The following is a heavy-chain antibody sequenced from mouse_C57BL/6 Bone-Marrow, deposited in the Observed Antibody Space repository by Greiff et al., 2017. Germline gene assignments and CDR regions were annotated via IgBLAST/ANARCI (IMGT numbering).Heavy chain of an antibody. CDR1: GYTFTDYE. CDR3: TRSKLSGAMDY. J-gene: IGHJ4*01. V-gene: IGHV1-15*01. Sequence: QVQLKQSGAELVRPGASVTLSCKASGYTFTDYEMHWVKQTPVHGLEWIGAIDPETGGTAYNQKFKGKAILTADKSSSTAYMELRSLTSEDSAVYYCTRSKLSGAMDYWGQGTSVTVSS. CDR2: IDPETGGT.